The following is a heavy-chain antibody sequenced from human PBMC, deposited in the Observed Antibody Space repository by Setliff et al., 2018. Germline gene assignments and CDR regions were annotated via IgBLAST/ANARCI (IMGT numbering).Heavy chain of an antibody. CDR3: AREVGTSTSSDAFDV. J-gene: IGHJ3*01. D-gene: IGHD1-26*01. CDR1: GDSISSGDYF. V-gene: IGHV4-30-4*08. Sequence: TLSLTCPVSGDSISSGDYFWSWIRQPPGKGLEWIAYIYHSGSAYYNPSLKSRVTMSVDTSKNQFSLHLTSVTAADTAVYYCAREVGTSTSSDAFDVWGQGMMVTVSS. CDR2: IYHSGSA.